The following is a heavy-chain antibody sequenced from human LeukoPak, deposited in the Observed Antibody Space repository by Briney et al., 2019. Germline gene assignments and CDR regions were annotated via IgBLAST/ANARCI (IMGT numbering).Heavy chain of an antibody. Sequence: GRSLRLSCAASGFTFSSYGMHWVRQAPGKGLEWVAVISYDGSNKYYADSVKGRFTISRDNSKNTLYLQMNSLSAEDTAVYYCAKDSGSRGPSFDYWGQGTLVTVSS. CDR1: GFTFSSYG. D-gene: IGHD2-15*01. CDR2: ISYDGSNK. V-gene: IGHV3-30*18. CDR3: AKDSGSRGPSFDY. J-gene: IGHJ4*02.